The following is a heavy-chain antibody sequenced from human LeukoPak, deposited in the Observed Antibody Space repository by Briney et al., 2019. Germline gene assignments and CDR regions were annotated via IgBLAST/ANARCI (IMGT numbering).Heavy chain of an antibody. Sequence: PPGGSLRLSCAASGFTFSSYSMNWVRQAPGKGLEWVSAISGSGGSTYYADSVKGRFTISRDNSKNTLYLQMNSLRAEDTAVYYCAKDRYYGSGSPTRHYYGMDVWGQGTTVTVSS. V-gene: IGHV3-23*01. CDR1: GFTFSSYS. D-gene: IGHD3-10*01. CDR2: ISGSGGST. CDR3: AKDRYYGSGSPTRHYYGMDV. J-gene: IGHJ6*02.